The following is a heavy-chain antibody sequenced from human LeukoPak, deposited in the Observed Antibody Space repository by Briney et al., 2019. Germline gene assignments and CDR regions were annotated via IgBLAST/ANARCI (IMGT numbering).Heavy chain of an antibody. V-gene: IGHV3-48*03. J-gene: IGHJ4*02. Sequence: PGGSLRLSCAASGFTFSSYEMNWVRQAPGKGLEWVSYISSSGSTIYYADSVKGRFTISRDNAKNSLYLQMNSLRAEDTAVYYCVRSYGSGSYYYGYWGQGTLVTVSS. D-gene: IGHD3-10*01. CDR1: GFTFSSYE. CDR3: VRSYGSGSYYYGY. CDR2: ISSSGSTI.